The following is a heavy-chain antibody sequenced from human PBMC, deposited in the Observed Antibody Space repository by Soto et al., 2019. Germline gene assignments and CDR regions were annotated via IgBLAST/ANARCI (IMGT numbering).Heavy chain of an antibody. CDR3: TRAHRGGWYADY. J-gene: IGHJ4*02. CDR1: GFTFGDYT. V-gene: IGHV3-49*05. D-gene: IGHD6-19*01. Sequence: EVQLVESGGGLVKPGRSLRLSCTPSGFTFGDYTLSWFRQAPGKGLEWVGFIRSKAYGGTTEYAASVKVRFTISRDDSKSIAYLQMNSLKTEDTAVYFCTRAHRGGWYADYWGQGALVTVSS. CDR2: IRSKAYGGTT.